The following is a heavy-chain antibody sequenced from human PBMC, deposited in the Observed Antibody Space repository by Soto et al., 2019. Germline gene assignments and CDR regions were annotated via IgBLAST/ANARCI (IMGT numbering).Heavy chain of an antibody. CDR1: GFTFSNSA. J-gene: IGHJ4*02. V-gene: IGHV3-15*01. Sequence: GGSLRLSCAASGFTFSNSAMSWVRQAPGKGLEGVGRIKSKTDGGTTDYAAPVKGRFTISRDDSKNTLYLQMNSLKTEDTAVYYCTTPRDATVMAPLDYWAEAILVTVSS. CDR2: IKSKTDGGTT. CDR3: TTPRDATVMAPLDY. D-gene: IGHD5-18*01.